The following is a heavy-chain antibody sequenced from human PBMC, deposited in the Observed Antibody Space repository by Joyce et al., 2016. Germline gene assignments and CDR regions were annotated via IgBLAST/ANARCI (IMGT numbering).Heavy chain of an antibody. D-gene: IGHD3-3*01. J-gene: IGHJ6*02. CDR3: SNYVLWGGYSPTVDV. Sequence: EVQLVESGGGLVQPGGCLKLSCAVSGFTLSGSGVHWVRQASGEGLEWVGRIRSKANGDATEYAASVKGRFSISRDDSKNTAYLQMNSLKTEDTAVYYCSNYVLWGGYSPTVDVWGQGSTVTVSS. V-gene: IGHV3-73*02. CDR2: IRSKANGDAT. CDR1: GFTLSGSG.